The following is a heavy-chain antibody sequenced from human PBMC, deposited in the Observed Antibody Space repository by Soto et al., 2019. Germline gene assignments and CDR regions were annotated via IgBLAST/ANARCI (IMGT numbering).Heavy chain of an antibody. CDR1: GGSISSGGYY. CDR2: IYYSGST. D-gene: IGHD3-22*01. Sequence: QVQLQESGPGLVKPSQTLSLTCTVSGGSISSGGYYWSWIRQHPGKGLEWIGYIYYSGSTYYNPSLKSRVTISVDTSKNQFSLKLSSVTAADTAVYYWARSYDSSGYYFLGYWGQGTLVTVSS. CDR3: ARSYDSSGYYFLGY. J-gene: IGHJ4*02. V-gene: IGHV4-31*03.